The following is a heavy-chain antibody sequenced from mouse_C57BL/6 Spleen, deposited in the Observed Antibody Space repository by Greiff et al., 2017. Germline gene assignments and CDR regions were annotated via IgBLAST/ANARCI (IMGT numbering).Heavy chain of an antibody. J-gene: IGHJ2*01. CDR2: INYDGSST. CDR3: ARDRGYPYYFDD. CDR1: GFTFSDYY. Sequence: EVQRVESEGGLVQPGSSMKLSCTASGFTFSDYYMAWVRQVPEKGLEWVANINYDGSSTYYLDTLKSRFIISIDNAKNILYLQMSSLKSEDTATYYCARDRGYPYYFDDWGQGTTLTVSS. D-gene: IGHD1-2*01. V-gene: IGHV5-16*01.